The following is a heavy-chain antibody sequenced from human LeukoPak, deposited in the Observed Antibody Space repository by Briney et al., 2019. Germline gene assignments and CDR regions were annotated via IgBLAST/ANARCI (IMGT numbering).Heavy chain of an antibody. D-gene: IGHD3-16*02. V-gene: IGHV1-2*02. CDR1: GSTFTGYY. J-gene: IGHJ4*02. CDR3: ARDLSAVITFGGVIVY. Sequence: ASVKVSCKASGSTFTGYYMHWVRQAPGQGLEWMGWINPNSGGTNYAQKFQGRVTMTRDTSISTAYMELSRLRSDDTAVYYCARDLSAVITFGGVIVYWGQGTLVTVSS. CDR2: INPNSGGT.